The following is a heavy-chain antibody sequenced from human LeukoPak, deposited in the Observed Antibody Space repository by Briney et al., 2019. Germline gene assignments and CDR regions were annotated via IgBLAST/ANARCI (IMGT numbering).Heavy chain of an antibody. V-gene: IGHV1-24*01. CDR3: ATLHYDTLTGYYRYYYYGMDV. Sequence: ASVKVSCKVSGYTLTELSMHWVRQAPGKGLEWMGGFDPEDGETIYAQKFQGRVTMTEDTSTDTAYMELSSLRSEDTAVYYCATLHYDTLTGYYRYYYYGMDVWGQGTTVTVSS. J-gene: IGHJ6*02. D-gene: IGHD3-9*01. CDR1: GYTLTELS. CDR2: FDPEDGET.